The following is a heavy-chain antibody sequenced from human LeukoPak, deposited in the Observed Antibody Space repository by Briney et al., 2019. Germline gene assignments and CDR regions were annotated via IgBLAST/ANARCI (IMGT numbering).Heavy chain of an antibody. J-gene: IGHJ4*02. Sequence: GGSLRLSCAASGFNSYWMSWVRQAPGKGLEWVANIKQDGSEKYYVDPVKGRFTISRDNVKNSLYLQMNSLRAEDTAVYYCASPAYGDCALFDYWGQGTLVTVSS. V-gene: IGHV3-7*01. CDR3: ASPAYGDCALFDY. CDR2: IKQDGSEK. CDR1: GFNSYW. D-gene: IGHD4-17*01.